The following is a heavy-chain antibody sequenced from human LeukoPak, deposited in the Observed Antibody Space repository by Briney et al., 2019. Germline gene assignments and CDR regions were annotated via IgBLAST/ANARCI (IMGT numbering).Heavy chain of an antibody. CDR2: IYSDNT. CDR3: ARDPRYYYGSGSYSDY. Sequence: PGGSLRLSCTVSGFTVSSNSMSWVRQAPGKGLEWVSFIYSDNTHYSDSVKGRFTISRDNSKNTLYLQMNSLRAEDTAVYYCARDPRYYYGSGSYSDYWGQGTLVTVSS. V-gene: IGHV3-53*01. J-gene: IGHJ4*02. D-gene: IGHD3-10*01. CDR1: GFTVSSNS.